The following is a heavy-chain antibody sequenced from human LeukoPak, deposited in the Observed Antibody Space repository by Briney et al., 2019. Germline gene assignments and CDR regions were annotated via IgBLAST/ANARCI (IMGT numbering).Heavy chain of an antibody. J-gene: IGHJ3*02. CDR2: INPHSGGT. V-gene: IGHV1-2*02. Sequence: ASVKVSCKASGYTFSDYYLHWVRQAPGLGLEWMGWINPHSGGTHYAQKFQGRVTMTRDTSISTAYMELSSLRSDDTAVYFCAREIVATIGGAFDIWGQGTMVTVSS. CDR3: AREIVATIGGAFDI. D-gene: IGHD5-12*01. CDR1: GYTFSDYY.